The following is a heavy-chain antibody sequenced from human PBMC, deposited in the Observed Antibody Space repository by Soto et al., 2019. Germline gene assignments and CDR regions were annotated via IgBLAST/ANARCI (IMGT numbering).Heavy chain of an antibody. Sequence: QVQLVESGGGLVKPGGSLRLSCAASGFIFSDYYMSWIRQAPGKGLEWVSYSSSSGRTIYYADSVKGRFTISRDNAKNSLFLQTNSLRVEDTAVYYCARDLAAAASCYDGMDVWGQGTMVTVSS. V-gene: IGHV3-11*01. CDR3: ARDLAAAASCYDGMDV. J-gene: IGHJ6*02. CDR2: SSSSGRTI. CDR1: GFIFSDYY. D-gene: IGHD6-13*01.